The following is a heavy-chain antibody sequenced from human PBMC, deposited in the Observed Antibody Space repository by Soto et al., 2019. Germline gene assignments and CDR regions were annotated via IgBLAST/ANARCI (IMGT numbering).Heavy chain of an antibody. CDR3: AKGSSAGRPYYFDC. CDR2: ISDSGGDT. D-gene: IGHD6-13*01. CDR1: GFTFSNYA. J-gene: IGHJ4*02. V-gene: IGHV3-23*01. Sequence: SLRLSCAASGFTFSNYAMGWVRQAPGKGLEWVSAISDSGGDTYHADSVQGRLTISRDNSKSTLYLQMNSLRAEDSAMYYCAKGSSAGRPYYFDCWGQGSVVTVSS.